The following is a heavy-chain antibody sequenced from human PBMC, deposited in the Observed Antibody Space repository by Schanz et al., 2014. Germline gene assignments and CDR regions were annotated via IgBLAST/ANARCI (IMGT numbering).Heavy chain of an antibody. CDR3: ARGEANWGQY. J-gene: IGHJ4*02. D-gene: IGHD7-27*01. Sequence: QVQLVQSGAAVKKAGASVKVSCKASGYSFTGYYMNWVRQAPGQGLEWMGWINTNTGNPTYAQGFTGRFVFSLDTSVSTAYLQISFLKADDTAVFFCARGEANWGQYWGQGTLVTVSS. CDR2: INTNTGNP. CDR1: GYSFTGYY. V-gene: IGHV7-4-1*02.